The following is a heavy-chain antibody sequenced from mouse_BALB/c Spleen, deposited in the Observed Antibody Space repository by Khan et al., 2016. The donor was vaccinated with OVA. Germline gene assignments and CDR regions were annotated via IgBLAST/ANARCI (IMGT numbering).Heavy chain of an antibody. CDR1: GYSITSGYA. CDR2: ISYSGVT. V-gene: IGHV3-2*02. D-gene: IGHD1-1*01. CDR3: ARGNYYGYYFDY. Sequence: EVELVESGPGLVKPSQSLSLTCTVTGYSITSGYAWNWIRQFPGNKLEWMGYISYSGVTSYTSSLKIRISITRDTSKNQFFLLLTSVTTEDTTTYYCARGNYYGYYFDYWGQGTTLTVSS. J-gene: IGHJ2*01.